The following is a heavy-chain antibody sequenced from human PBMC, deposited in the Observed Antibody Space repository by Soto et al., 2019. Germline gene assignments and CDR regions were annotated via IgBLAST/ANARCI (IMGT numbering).Heavy chain of an antibody. CDR3: ARAMRIMLVAPAY. J-gene: IGHJ4*02. CDR1: GYTFSNYA. CDR2: ISAHSGDT. D-gene: IGHD2-21*01. V-gene: IGHV1-18*01. Sequence: QVNLVQSGAEVKKPGASVKVYCKASGYTFSNYALTWVRRAPGQGLEWMGWISAHSGDTNYAQKFQGRVTMTTDTTPSTAYLEVRRLTSDARAVYYCARAMRIMLVAPAYWGQGTLVTVSS.